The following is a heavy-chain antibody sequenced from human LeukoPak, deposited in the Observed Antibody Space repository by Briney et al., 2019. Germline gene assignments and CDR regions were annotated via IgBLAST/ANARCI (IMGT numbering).Heavy chain of an antibody. V-gene: IGHV4-59*01. CDR1: GGFISSYY. J-gene: IGHJ4*02. CDR2: IHYRGST. CDR3: ASSVRGYRYGLHLDY. D-gene: IGHD5-18*01. Sequence: YPSETLFLTCTVSGGFISSYYMSSILQPPRKRLERIGYIHYRGSTNYNPSLKSRVTISVDTSKNQFSLKPSSLTAAETAVCYCASSVRGYRYGLHLDYWGQGTLVTVPS.